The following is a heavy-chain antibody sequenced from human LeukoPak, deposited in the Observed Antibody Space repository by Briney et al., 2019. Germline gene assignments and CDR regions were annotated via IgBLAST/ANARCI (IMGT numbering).Heavy chain of an antibody. CDR1: GGSISSGGYY. Sequence: TLSLTCTVSGGSISSGGYYWSWIRQHPGKGLEWIGYIYYSGSTYYNPSLKSRVTISVDTSKNQFSLKLSSVTAADTAVCYCARAGPYYYDSSGYPPRWFDPWGQGTLVTVSS. D-gene: IGHD3-22*01. J-gene: IGHJ5*02. CDR2: IYYSGST. V-gene: IGHV4-31*03. CDR3: ARAGPYYYDSSGYPPRWFDP.